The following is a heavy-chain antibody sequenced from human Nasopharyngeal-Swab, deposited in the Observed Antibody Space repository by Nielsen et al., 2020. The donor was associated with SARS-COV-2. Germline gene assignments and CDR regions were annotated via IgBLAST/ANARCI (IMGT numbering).Heavy chain of an antibody. CDR3: AREPNPGIAAAGTHDY. CDR1: GFTFSSYA. D-gene: IGHD6-13*01. Sequence: EEALRLSCAASGFTFSSYAMHWVRQAPGKGLEWVAVISYDGSNKYYADSVRGRFTISRDNSKNTPYLQMNSLRAEDTAVYYCAREPNPGIAAAGTHDYWGQGTLVTVSS. V-gene: IGHV3-30-3*01. J-gene: IGHJ4*02. CDR2: ISYDGSNK.